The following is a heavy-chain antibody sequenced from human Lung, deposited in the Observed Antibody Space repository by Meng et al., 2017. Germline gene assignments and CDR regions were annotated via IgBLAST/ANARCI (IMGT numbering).Heavy chain of an antibody. D-gene: IGHD4-11*01. Sequence: VQLQQWGAGLLNPSETLSLTCVACGGSFRDYYWSWIRQPPGEGLEWIGKINHSGSTNYNPSLESRATIPVDTSKNNLSLKLSSVTAADSAVYYCARGPTTMAHDFDYWGQGTLVTVSS. CDR3: ARGPTTMAHDFDY. CDR1: GGSFRDYY. CDR2: INHSGST. J-gene: IGHJ4*02. V-gene: IGHV4-34*01.